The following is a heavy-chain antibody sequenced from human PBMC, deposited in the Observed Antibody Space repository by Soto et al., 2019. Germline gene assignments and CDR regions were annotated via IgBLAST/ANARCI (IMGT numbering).Heavy chain of an antibody. J-gene: IGHJ6*02. Sequence: QVQLVESGGDVVQPGESLRLSCVASGFTFRWFAMLWVRQAPGKGPEWVAAVSYEGTTKTYSDDVKGRFTISRDNSRNTVYLQLDNLRREDTAMYYCAKDDREAVAGAVHFYGMDVWGQGTSVTVSS. V-gene: IGHV3-30*18. CDR1: GFTFRWFA. CDR2: VSYEGTTK. CDR3: AKDDREAVAGAVHFYGMDV. D-gene: IGHD6-19*01.